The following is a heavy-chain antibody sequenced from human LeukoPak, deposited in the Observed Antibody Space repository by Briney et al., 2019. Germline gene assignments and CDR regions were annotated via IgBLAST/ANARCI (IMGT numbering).Heavy chain of an antibody. J-gene: IGHJ4*02. Sequence: ASVKVSCKASGYTFTSYGISWVRQAPGQGVEWMGWISAYNGNTNYAQKLQGRVTITTDTSTSTAYTELRSLRSDDTAVYYCARRVGVVDYWGQGTLVTVSS. CDR1: GYTFTSYG. V-gene: IGHV1-18*01. CDR3: ARRVGVVDY. D-gene: IGHD2-15*01. CDR2: ISAYNGNT.